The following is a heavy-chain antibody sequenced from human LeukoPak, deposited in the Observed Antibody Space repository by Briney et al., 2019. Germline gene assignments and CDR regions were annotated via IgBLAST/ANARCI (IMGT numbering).Heavy chain of an antibody. CDR1: GGSCSDYY. J-gene: IGHJ4*02. Sequence: SETLSLTCAVYGGSCSDYYCSWIRQPPGKGLEWIGGIHPYGDLYYNSSLTSRLTISIDTSKTQFSLRLTSLTAADTAFYYCARGRDRSKAGEHWGQGTLVTVSS. D-gene: IGHD2-21*01. V-gene: IGHV4-34*01. CDR3: ARGRDRSKAGEH. CDR2: IHPYGDL.